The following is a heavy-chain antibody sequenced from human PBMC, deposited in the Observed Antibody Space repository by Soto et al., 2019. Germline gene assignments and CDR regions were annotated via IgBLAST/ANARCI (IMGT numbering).Heavy chain of an antibody. CDR2: ISSSSYI. CDR1: GFTFSSYS. Sequence: GGSLRLSCAASGFTFSSYSMNWVRQAPGKGLEWVSSISSSSYIYYADSVKGRFTISRDNAKNSLYLQMNSLRAEDTAVYYCARGDTGDSLFDYWGQGTLVTVSS. CDR3: ARGDTGDSLFDY. J-gene: IGHJ4*02. D-gene: IGHD7-27*01. V-gene: IGHV3-21*01.